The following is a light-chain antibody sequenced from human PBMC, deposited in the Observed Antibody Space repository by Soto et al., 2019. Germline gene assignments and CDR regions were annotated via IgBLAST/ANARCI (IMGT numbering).Light chain of an antibody. CDR3: QHYNNWPLYA. J-gene: IGKJ2*01. CDR2: GAS. CDR1: QSVGSN. Sequence: EIVMTQSPVTLSVSPGERATLSCWASQSVGSNLAWYQQKPGQAPRLLIYGASTRATGGPARFSGSGSETDFTLTISSLQSEDFGVYYCQHYNNWPLYAFGQGTKLEI. V-gene: IGKV3-15*01.